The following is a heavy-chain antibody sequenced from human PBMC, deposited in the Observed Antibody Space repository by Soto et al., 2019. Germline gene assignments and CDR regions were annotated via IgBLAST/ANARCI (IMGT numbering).Heavy chain of an antibody. CDR1: GFTFRSYA. CDR3: ARDRNDTVVGSDHWRHSQY. V-gene: IGHV3-33*01. J-gene: IGHJ1*01. CDR2: IWYDGSQK. D-gene: IGHD1-1*01. Sequence: GGSLRLSCAGSGFTFRSYAMHWVRQAPGKGLEWVAGIWYDGSQKYYVDSVKGRFTISRDNSKNTLFLQMNRLSAGDTAVYYCARDRNDTVVGSDHWRHSQYWGQGTLVTVSS.